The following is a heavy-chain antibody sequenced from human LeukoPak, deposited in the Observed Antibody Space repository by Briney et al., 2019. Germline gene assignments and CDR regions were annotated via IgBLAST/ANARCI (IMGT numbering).Heavy chain of an antibody. D-gene: IGHD1-26*01. CDR1: GYTFTSYC. V-gene: IGHV1-46*01. CDR2: INPSGGST. Sequence: ASVKVSCKASGYTFTSYCMHWVRQAPGQGLEWMGIINPSGGSTSYAQKFQGRVTMTRDTSTSTVYMELSSLRSEDTAVYYCARARDTTSGSNWFDPWGQGTLVTVSS. J-gene: IGHJ5*02. CDR3: ARARDTTSGSNWFDP.